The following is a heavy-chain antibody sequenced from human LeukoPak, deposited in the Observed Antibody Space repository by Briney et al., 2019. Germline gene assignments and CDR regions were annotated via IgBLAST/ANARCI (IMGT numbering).Heavy chain of an antibody. D-gene: IGHD3-10*01. CDR1: GGSFSGYY. V-gene: IGHV4-34*01. Sequence: PSETLSLTCAVYGGSFSGYYWSWIRQPPGKGLEWIGEINHSGSTNYNPSLKSRVTISVDTSKNQFSLKLSSVTAADTAVYYCAREAYGSGSESPVYYYYGMDVWGQGTTVTVSS. CDR2: INHSGST. J-gene: IGHJ6*02. CDR3: AREAYGSGSESPVYYYYGMDV.